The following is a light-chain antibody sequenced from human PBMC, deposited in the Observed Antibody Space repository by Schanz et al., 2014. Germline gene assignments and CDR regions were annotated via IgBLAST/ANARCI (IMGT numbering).Light chain of an antibody. CDR1: QSVSSSY. J-gene: IGKJ1*01. CDR3: QQYHTSRT. V-gene: IGKV3-20*01. CDR2: GAS. Sequence: NVLMQSPGTLSLSPGERATFPCRASQSVSSSYLAWYHQQPGQAPRLLIYGASNRATGIPTRFSGSGSGTEFTLTISGLQSEDFAIYYCQQYHTSRTFGQGTKVEIK.